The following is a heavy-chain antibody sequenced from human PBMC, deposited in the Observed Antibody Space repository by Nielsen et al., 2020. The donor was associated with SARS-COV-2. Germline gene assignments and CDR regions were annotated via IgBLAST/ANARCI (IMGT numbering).Heavy chain of an antibody. Sequence: GESLKISCKGSGYSYTSYWMGWVRQMPGKGLEWMGRIDPSDSYTNYSPSFQGHVTLSADKSISTAYLQWSSLKASDTAMYYCARQSGGVNWYFDLWGRGTLVTVSS. J-gene: IGHJ2*01. CDR1: GYSYTSYW. CDR2: IDPSDSYT. V-gene: IGHV5-10-1*01. CDR3: ARQSGGVNWYFDL. D-gene: IGHD2-8*02.